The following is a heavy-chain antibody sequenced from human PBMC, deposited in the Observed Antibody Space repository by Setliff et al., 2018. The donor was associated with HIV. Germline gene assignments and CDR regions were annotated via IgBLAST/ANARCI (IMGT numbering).Heavy chain of an antibody. Sequence: SETLSLTCDLYGGSFDAYYWSWIRQPPGKGLEWMGEINHSGNTTYNPSLESRVTISADTTKNQFSLKLNTVTATDTAVYYCLLEAPLMMGTTPPLWGQGTLVTVSS. CDR3: LLEAPLMMGTTPPL. D-gene: IGHD1-7*01. V-gene: IGHV4-34*01. CDR2: INHSGNT. CDR1: GGSFDAYY. J-gene: IGHJ4*02.